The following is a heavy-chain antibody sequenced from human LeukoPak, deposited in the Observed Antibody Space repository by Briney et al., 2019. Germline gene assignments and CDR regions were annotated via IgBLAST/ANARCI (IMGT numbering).Heavy chain of an antibody. CDR1: GFTFSNAW. CDR2: IYYSGSA. V-gene: IGHV4-59*01. Sequence: GSLRLSCAASGFTFSNAWMSWIRQPPGKGLEWIGHIYYSGSAKYNPSLKSRVTISRDTSQNQFSLKLSSVTAADTAVYYCARVLAADYFDYWGQGILVTVSS. CDR3: ARVLAADYFDY. J-gene: IGHJ4*02.